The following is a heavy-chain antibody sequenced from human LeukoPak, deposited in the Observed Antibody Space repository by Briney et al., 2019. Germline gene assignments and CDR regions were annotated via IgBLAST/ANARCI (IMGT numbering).Heavy chain of an antibody. J-gene: IGHJ4*02. Sequence: SETLSLTCTVSGGSISSYYWSWIRQPPGKGLEWIGYIYYSGSTNYNPSLKSRVTISADTSKNQFSLKLSSVTVADTAVYYCASSYDSSGYPDYWGQGTLVTVSS. CDR3: ASSYDSSGYPDY. CDR1: GGSISSYY. D-gene: IGHD3-22*01. CDR2: IYYSGST. V-gene: IGHV4-59*08.